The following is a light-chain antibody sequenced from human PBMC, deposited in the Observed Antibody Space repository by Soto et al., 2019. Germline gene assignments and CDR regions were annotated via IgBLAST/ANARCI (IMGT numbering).Light chain of an antibody. CDR3: QQYGSSPPYT. V-gene: IGKV3-20*01. CDR2: GAS. Sequence: EIVLTQSPGTLSLSPGERATLSCRASQSVSSSYLAWYQQKPGQAPRLLIYGASSRATGIPARFSGSGSGTDFTLTISRLAPEDFAVYYCQQYGSSPPYTFGQGTKLEIK. CDR1: QSVSSSY. J-gene: IGKJ2*01.